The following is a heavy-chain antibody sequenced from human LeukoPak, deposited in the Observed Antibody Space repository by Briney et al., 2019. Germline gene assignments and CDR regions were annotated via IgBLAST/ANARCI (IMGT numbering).Heavy chain of an antibody. V-gene: IGHV2-5*01. J-gene: IGHJ5*02. CDR1: GFSLSTTAVG. Sequence: ESGPTLVKPTQTLTLTCTFSGFSLSTTAVGVGWIRQPPGKALEWLALIYWNDDKRYRPSLKSRLTITKDTSKNQVVLTMTNMDPVDTAIYYCAHRLRYSSSSRENWFDPWGQGTLVSVSS. CDR3: AHRLRYSSSSRENWFDP. CDR2: IYWNDDK. D-gene: IGHD6-6*01.